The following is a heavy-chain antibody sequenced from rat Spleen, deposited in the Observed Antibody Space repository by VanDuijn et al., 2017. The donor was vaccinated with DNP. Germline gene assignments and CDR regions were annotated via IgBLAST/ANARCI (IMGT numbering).Heavy chain of an antibody. Sequence: EVQLVETGGGLVQPGRSLKVSCVASGFTFSTYWMFWIRQAPGKGLEWVASINTDGDKTSYPDSVKGRFTISRDNSENTVYLQMSSLRSEDTATYYCAKDKWYYAMDAWGQGTSVTVSS. CDR2: INTDGDKT. CDR1: GFTFSTYW. V-gene: IGHV5-58*01. D-gene: IGHD3-1*01. CDR3: AKDKWYYAMDA. J-gene: IGHJ4*01.